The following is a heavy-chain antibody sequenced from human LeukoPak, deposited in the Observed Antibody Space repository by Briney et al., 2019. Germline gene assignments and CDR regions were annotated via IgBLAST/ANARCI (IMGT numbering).Heavy chain of an antibody. Sequence: PSETLSLTCTVSGGSISSSSYYWGWLRPPPGKGLEWIGSIYYSGSTYYNPSLKSRVTISVDTSKNQFSLKLSSVTAADTAVYYCARRVYGDHYFDYWGQGTLVTVSS. CDR1: GGSISSSSYY. CDR3: ARRVYGDHYFDY. D-gene: IGHD4-17*01. J-gene: IGHJ4*02. V-gene: IGHV4-39*01. CDR2: IYYSGST.